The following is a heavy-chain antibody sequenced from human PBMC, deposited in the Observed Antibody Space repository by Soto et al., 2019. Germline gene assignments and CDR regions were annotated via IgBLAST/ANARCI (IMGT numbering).Heavy chain of an antibody. CDR2: IIPMFGTA. D-gene: IGHD5-18*01. V-gene: IGHV1-69*12. CDR3: ASGIQLWLRRINNGYSG. CDR1: GGTFSTYA. Sequence: QVQLVQSGAEVKKPESSVKVSCKAPGGTFSTYAISWVRQAPGQGLEWMGGIIPMFGTATYARRFQDRVTITADESTNTVYMELSSLRSEDTAVYFCASGIQLWLRRINNGYSGWGQGTLVTVSS. J-gene: IGHJ4*02.